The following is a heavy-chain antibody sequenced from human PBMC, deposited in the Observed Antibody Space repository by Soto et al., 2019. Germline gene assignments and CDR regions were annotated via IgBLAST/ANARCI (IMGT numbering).Heavy chain of an antibody. J-gene: IGHJ4*02. Sequence: GASVKVSCEVSGYTLTELSMHWVRQAPGKGLEWMGGFDPEDGETIYAQKFQGRVTMTEDTSTDTAYMELSSLRSEDTAVYYCATSGPTAPGLLDYWGQGTLVTVSS. CDR3: ATSGPTAPGLLDY. V-gene: IGHV1-24*01. CDR2: FDPEDGET. D-gene: IGHD3-10*01. CDR1: GYTLTELS.